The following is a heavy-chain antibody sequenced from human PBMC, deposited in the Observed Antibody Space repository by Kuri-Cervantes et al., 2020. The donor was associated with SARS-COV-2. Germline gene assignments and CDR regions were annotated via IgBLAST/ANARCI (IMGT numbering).Heavy chain of an antibody. D-gene: IGHD6-19*01. CDR3: ARHNRIAVAGDVWFDP. J-gene: IGHJ5*02. CDR1: GGSISSSSYY. V-gene: IGHV4-39*01. Sequence: ESLKISCTVSGGSISSSSYYWGWIRQPPGKGLEWIGSIYYSGSTYYNPSLKSRVTISVDTSKNQFSLKLSSVTAADTAVYYCARHNRIAVAGDVWFDPWGQGTPVTVSS. CDR2: IYYSGST.